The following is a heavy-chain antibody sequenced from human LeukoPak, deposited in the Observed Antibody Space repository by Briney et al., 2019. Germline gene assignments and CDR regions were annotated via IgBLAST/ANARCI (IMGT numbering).Heavy chain of an antibody. D-gene: IGHD3-22*01. CDR1: GGSISSYS. J-gene: IGHJ3*02. CDR2: IYYSGST. CDR3: ARICGMEDPVVVRLAFDI. V-gene: IGHV4-59*01. Sequence: SETLSLTCTVSGGSISSYSWSWIRQPPGKGLEWIGYIYYSGSTNYNPSLKSRVTISVDTSKNQFSLKLSSVTAADTAVYYCARICGMEDPVVVRLAFDIWGQGTMVTVSS.